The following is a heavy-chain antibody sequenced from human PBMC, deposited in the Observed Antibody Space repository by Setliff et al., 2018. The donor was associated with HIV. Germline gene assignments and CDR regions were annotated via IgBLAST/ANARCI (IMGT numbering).Heavy chain of an antibody. V-gene: IGHV4-59*11. CDR3: ARPVSNNFYGMDV. CDR1: GDSISNHY. CDR2: LYFSGGT. J-gene: IGHJ6*02. Sequence: PSETLSLTCTVSGDSISNHYWSWLRQPPGKGLEWIGTLYFSGGTSYNSSLKSRVTISGDTSNNQFSLNLTSVTTADTAVYYCARPVSNNFYGMDVWGRGTTVTVSS.